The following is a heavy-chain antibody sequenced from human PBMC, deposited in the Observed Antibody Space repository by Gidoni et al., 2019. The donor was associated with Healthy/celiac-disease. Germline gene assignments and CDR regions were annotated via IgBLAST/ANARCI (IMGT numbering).Heavy chain of an antibody. CDR2: IYPGDSDT. CDR3: ARSDSLGSLGY. Sequence: DVQLVQSGAEVKKPGESLTISCKGSGYSCTSYWIGWVRKMPGKGLEWMGIIYPGDSDTRYSPSFQGQVTNSDNKSNSTAYMQWSSLKAADTAMYYGARSDSLGSLGYWGQGTLVTVSS. D-gene: IGHD2-15*01. V-gene: IGHV5-51*03. J-gene: IGHJ4*02. CDR1: GYSCTSYW.